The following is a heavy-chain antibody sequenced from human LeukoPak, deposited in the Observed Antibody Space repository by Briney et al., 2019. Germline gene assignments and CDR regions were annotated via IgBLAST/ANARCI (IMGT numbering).Heavy chain of an antibody. V-gene: IGHV1-8*01. CDR2: MNSNSGNT. CDR3: ARGRGGTVVRGYLDY. D-gene: IGHD3-10*01. J-gene: IGHJ4*02. CDR1: GYTFTNYD. Sequence: SVKVSCKASGYTFTNYDIMWVRQATGQGPEWMGWMNSNSGNTGYAQKFQGRVTMTRDTSINTAYMELHSLTSEDTAVYYCARGRGGTVVRGYLDYWGRGTLVTVSS.